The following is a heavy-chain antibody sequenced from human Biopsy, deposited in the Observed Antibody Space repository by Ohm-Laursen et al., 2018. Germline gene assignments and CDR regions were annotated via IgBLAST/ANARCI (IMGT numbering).Heavy chain of an antibody. CDR2: IIPLFGAP. V-gene: IGHV1-69*01. J-gene: IGHJ5*02. CDR1: GAIFSNYA. D-gene: IGHD4-17*01. Sequence: GSSVKVSCNASGAIFSNYAITWVRQAPGQGLEWMGGIIPLFGAPNYAQKFQGRLTITADESKSTTYMGLSSLRSEDTAVYYCARLAQIYGDSPFDPWGQGTLVTVSS. CDR3: ARLAQIYGDSPFDP.